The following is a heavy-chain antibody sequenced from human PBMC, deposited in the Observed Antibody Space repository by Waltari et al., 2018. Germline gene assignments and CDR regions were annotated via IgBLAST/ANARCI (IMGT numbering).Heavy chain of an antibody. Sequence: EVQLVESGGGLFQPGGSLRLSCAASGFTFSSFWMSWVRPAPGKGLEWVANIKQDGSEKYYVDSVKGRFTISRDNAKNSLYLQMNSLRAEDTAVYYCARDSPSHHNLDYGMDVWGQGTTVTVSS. V-gene: IGHV3-7*01. CDR3: ARDSPSHHNLDYGMDV. D-gene: IGHD1-1*01. CDR1: GFTFSSFW. CDR2: IKQDGSEK. J-gene: IGHJ6*02.